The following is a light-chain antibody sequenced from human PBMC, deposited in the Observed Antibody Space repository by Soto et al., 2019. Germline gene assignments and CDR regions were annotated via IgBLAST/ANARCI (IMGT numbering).Light chain of an antibody. CDR3: QQYYSTPPT. V-gene: IGKV3-20*01. CDR1: ENVGSSF. J-gene: IGKJ2*01. Sequence: EIVLTQSPGTLSLSPGERATLSCRASENVGSSFLAWYRQKPGQAPRLLIYGASVRAPGIPDRFSGSGSGRDFTLSISRLEPEDFAVYYCQQYYSTPPTFGQGTNLAIK. CDR2: GAS.